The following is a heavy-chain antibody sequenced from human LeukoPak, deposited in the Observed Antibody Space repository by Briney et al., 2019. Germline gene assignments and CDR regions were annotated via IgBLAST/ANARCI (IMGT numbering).Heavy chain of an antibody. CDR3: ARGDFGDWFDP. D-gene: IGHD3-16*01. V-gene: IGHV4-30-4*08. J-gene: IGHJ5*02. CDR2: IYYSGST. Sequence: PSETLSLTCTVSGVSISSSNYYWSWIRQPPGKGLEWIGYIYYSGSTYYNPSLKSRVTISVDTSKNQFSLKLSSVTATDTAVYYCARGDFGDWFDPWGQGTLVTVSS. CDR1: GVSISSSNYY.